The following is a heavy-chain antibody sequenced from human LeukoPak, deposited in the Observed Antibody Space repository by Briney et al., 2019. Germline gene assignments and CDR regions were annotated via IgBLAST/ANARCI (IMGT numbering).Heavy chain of an antibody. CDR1: GFSFGGYE. J-gene: IGHJ4*02. Sequence: GGSLRLSCAASGFSFGGYEMNWVRQAPGKGLEWVANINQAGSDKYYVDSVKGRFTISRDNARNSLYLQMNSLRAEDTAVYYCGRGDPDYWGQGTLVTVSS. CDR2: INQAGSDK. CDR3: GRGDPDY. V-gene: IGHV3-7*01.